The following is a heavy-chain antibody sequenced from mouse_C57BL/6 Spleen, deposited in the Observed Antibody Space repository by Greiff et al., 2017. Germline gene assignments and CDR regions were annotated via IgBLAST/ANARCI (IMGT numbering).Heavy chain of an antibody. D-gene: IGHD1-1*01. CDR2: IYPGDGDT. CDR3: ARITTVVANDY. J-gene: IGHJ2*01. Sequence: VMLVESGAELVKPGASVKISCKASGYAFSSYWMNWVKQRPGKGLEWIGQIYPGDGDTNYNGKFKGKATLTADKSSSTAYMQLSSLTSEDSAVYFCARITTVVANDYWGQGTTLTVSS. CDR1: GYAFSSYW. V-gene: IGHV1-80*01.